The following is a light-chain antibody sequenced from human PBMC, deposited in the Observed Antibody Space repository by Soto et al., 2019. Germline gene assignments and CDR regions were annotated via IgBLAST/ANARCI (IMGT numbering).Light chain of an antibody. CDR1: QGISSY. Sequence: DIQLTQSPSSLSASVGDRVTITCRASQGISSYLAWYQQKPGKAPKLLIYAASTLQSGVPSRFSGSGSGTDFTLTISSLQPEDFANYYCQQLNSYPRTFGQGTKVEIK. J-gene: IGKJ1*01. V-gene: IGKV1-9*01. CDR3: QQLNSYPRT. CDR2: AAS.